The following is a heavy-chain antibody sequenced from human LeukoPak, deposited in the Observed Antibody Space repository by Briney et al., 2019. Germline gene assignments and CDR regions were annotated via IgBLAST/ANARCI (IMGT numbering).Heavy chain of an antibody. CDR2: INYSGST. V-gene: IGHV4-34*01. CDR3: ARRGAYCSRTSCYYYYGMDV. Sequence: PSETLSLTCAVYGGSFSGYYWSWIRQPPGKGLEWIGEINYSGSTNYNPSLKSRVTISVDTSKNQLSLKLSSVTAADTAVYYCARRGAYCSRTSCYYYYGMDVWGQGTTVTVSS. J-gene: IGHJ6*02. D-gene: IGHD2-2*01. CDR1: GGSFSGYY.